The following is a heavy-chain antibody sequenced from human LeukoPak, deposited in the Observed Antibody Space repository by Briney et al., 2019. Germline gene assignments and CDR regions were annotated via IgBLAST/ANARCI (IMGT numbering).Heavy chain of an antibody. CDR2: IKQDGSEK. CDR3: TRDNPFGAY. Sequence: PGGSLRLSCAASGFTLNTYWMAWVRQAPGKGLEWVANIKQDGSEKYYVDSAKGRFTISRDNAKNSLYLQMNSLRAEDTAVYYCTRDNPFGAYWGQGTLVTVSS. D-gene: IGHD3-3*01. V-gene: IGHV3-7*03. J-gene: IGHJ1*01. CDR1: GFTLNTYW.